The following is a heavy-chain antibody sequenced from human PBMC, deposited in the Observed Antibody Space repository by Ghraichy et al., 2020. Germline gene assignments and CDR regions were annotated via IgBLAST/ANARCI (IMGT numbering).Heavy chain of an antibody. D-gene: IGHD3-22*01. CDR3: SRDSTPYYYYDSSGQRTHAFDI. CDR2: IYYSGST. Sequence: SETLSLTCTVSGGSISSYYWSWIRQPPGKGLEWIGYIYYSGSTNYNPSLKSRVTISVDTSKNQFSLKLSPVTAAATAVYYCSRDSTPYYYYDSSGQRTHAFDIWGQGTMVTVSS. CDR1: GGSISSYY. J-gene: IGHJ3*02. V-gene: IGHV4-59*01.